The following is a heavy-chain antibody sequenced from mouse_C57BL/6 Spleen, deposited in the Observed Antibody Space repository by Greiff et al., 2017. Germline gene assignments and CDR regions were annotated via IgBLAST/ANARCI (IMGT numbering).Heavy chain of an antibody. Sequence: QVQLQQSGPELVKPGASVKISCKASGYAFSSSWMNWVKQRPGKGLEWIGRIYPGDGDTNYNGQFKGKATLTADKSSSTAYMQLSSLTSEDSAVYFCASEGGFITTVVRDFDYWGQGTTLTVSS. CDR3: ASEGGFITTVVRDFDY. D-gene: IGHD1-1*01. CDR2: IYPGDGDT. V-gene: IGHV1-82*01. J-gene: IGHJ2*01. CDR1: GYAFSSSW.